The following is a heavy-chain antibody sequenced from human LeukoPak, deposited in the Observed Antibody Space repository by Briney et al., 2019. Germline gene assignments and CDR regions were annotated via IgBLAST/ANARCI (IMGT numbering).Heavy chain of an antibody. CDR1: GFTFSSYA. Sequence: GRSLRLSCAASGFTFSSYAMHWVRQAPGKGLEWVAVISYDGSNKYYADSVKGRFTISRDNSKNTLYLQMNSLRAEDTAVYYCARESQDQLNYYMDVWGKGTTVTVSS. V-gene: IGHV3-30*04. CDR3: ARESQDQLNYYMDV. D-gene: IGHD5-24*01. J-gene: IGHJ6*03. CDR2: ISYDGSNK.